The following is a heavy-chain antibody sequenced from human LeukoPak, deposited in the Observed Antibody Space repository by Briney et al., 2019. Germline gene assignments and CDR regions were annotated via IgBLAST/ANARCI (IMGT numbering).Heavy chain of an antibody. V-gene: IGHV3-15*01. J-gene: IGHJ4*02. CDR3: ARGLCTSTSCYQGPFDF. Sequence: GGSLRLSCAASGFIFSSAWMTWVRQAPGKGLEWVGHIKNKSNGETTDYAAPVKGRFIISRDDSKNTPYLQMNSLRTEDTAVYYCARGLCTSTSCYQGPFDFWGQGTLVTVSS. CDR2: IKNKSNGETT. D-gene: IGHD2-2*01. CDR1: GFIFSSAW.